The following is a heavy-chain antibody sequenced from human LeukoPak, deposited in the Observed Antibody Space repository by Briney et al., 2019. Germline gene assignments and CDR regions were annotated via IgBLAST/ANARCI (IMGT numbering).Heavy chain of an antibody. J-gene: IGHJ4*02. CDR3: AKDTMFYDILTGYPHFDY. D-gene: IGHD3-9*01. CDR1: GFTFSSFA. CDR2: ISGSGDNT. Sequence: TGGSLRLSCAASGFTFSSFAMSWVRQAPGKGLEWVSAISGSGDNTRYADSVKGRFTISRDNSKNTLYLQMNTLRAEDTAVHYCAKDTMFYDILTGYPHFDYWGQGTLVTVSS. V-gene: IGHV3-23*01.